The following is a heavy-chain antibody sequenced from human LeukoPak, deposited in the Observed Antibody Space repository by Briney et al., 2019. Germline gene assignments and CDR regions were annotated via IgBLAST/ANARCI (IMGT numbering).Heavy chain of an antibody. Sequence: GSLRLSCAASGFTFSSYAMSWVRQAPGKGLEWVSAISGSGGSTYYADSVKGRFTISRDNSKNTLYLQMNSLRAEDTAVYYCARTLAAAGYFDYWGQGTLVTVSS. J-gene: IGHJ4*02. D-gene: IGHD6-13*01. CDR3: ARTLAAAGYFDY. CDR1: GFTFSSYA. CDR2: ISGSGGST. V-gene: IGHV3-23*01.